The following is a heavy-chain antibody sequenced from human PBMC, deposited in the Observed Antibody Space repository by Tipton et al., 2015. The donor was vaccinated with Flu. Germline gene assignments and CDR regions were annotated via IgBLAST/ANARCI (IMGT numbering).Heavy chain of an antibody. CDR3: ARDAGLDAFDI. V-gene: IGHV4-61*02. CDR1: GGSISSGSYY. CDR2: IYTSGGT. D-gene: IGHD6-13*01. Sequence: TLSLTCTVSGGSISSGSYYWSWIRQPAGKGLEWIGRIYTSGGTNYNPSLKSRVTISVDTSKNQFSLKLSAVTAADTAVYYCARDAGLDAFDIWGQGTMVTVSS. J-gene: IGHJ3*02.